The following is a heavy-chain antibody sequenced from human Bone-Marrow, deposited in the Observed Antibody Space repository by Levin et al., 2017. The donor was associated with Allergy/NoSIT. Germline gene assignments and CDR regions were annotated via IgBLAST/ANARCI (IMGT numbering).Heavy chain of an antibody. CDR2: INHSGST. CDR1: GGSFSGYY. J-gene: IGHJ4*02. V-gene: IGHV4-34*01. Sequence: SETLSLTCAVYGGSFSGYYWSWIRQPPGKGLEWIGEINHSGSTNYNPSLKSRVTISVDTSKNQFSLKLSSVTAADTAVYYCARGGEAMIVVGSFDYWGQGTLVTVSS. CDR3: ARGGEAMIVVGSFDY. D-gene: IGHD3-22*01.